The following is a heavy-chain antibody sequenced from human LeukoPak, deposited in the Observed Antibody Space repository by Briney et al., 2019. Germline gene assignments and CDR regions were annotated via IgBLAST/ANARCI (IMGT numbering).Heavy chain of an antibody. CDR1: GDSISSSNW. D-gene: IGHD3-10*01. Sequence: SETLSLTCAVSGDSISSSNWGSWVRQPPGKGLEWIGEIYHSGSTNYNPSLKSRVTISVDKSKNQFSLKLSSVTAADTAVYYCASTNMVRGVPPPDYWGQGALVTVSS. V-gene: IGHV4-4*02. CDR3: ASTNMVRGVPPPDY. J-gene: IGHJ4*02. CDR2: IYHSGST.